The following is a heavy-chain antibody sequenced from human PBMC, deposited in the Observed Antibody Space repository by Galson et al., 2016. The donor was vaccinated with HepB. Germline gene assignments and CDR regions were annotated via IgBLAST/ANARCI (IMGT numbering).Heavy chain of an antibody. Sequence: SLRLSCAASGFTFGSYAMSWVRQAPGKGLQWVSGISGSGGSTYYADSVKGRFTISRDRSKDTVYLQMTSLRVEDTAVYYCEKDPSEITMIVVTRPEAFDFWGQGTMVTVSS. CDR1: GFTFGSYA. V-gene: IGHV3-23*01. D-gene: IGHD3-22*01. CDR2: ISGSGGST. J-gene: IGHJ3*01. CDR3: EKDPSEITMIVVTRPEAFDF.